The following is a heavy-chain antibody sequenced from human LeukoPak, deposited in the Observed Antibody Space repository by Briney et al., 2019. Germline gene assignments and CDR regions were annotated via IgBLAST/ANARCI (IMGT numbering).Heavy chain of an antibody. D-gene: IGHD2-2*01. CDR3: ARGDFCSSTSCYLRPMDV. Sequence: SETLSLTCTVSGGSISDYYWSWIRQPPGKGLEWIGYIYYSGSTTYNPALKSRVTMSVDTSKNQFSLKLSSVTAADTAVYYCARGDFCSSTSCYLRPMDVWGKGTTVTVSS. CDR2: IYYSGST. J-gene: IGHJ6*03. CDR1: GGSISDYY. V-gene: IGHV4-59*01.